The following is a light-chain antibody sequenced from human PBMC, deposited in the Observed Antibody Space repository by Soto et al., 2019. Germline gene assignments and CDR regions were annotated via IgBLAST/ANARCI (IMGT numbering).Light chain of an antibody. CDR1: SSDVGGYNY. J-gene: IGLJ1*01. CDR2: EVS. V-gene: IGLV2-14*01. CDR3: SSYTSSSTPYV. Sequence: QSALTQPASVSGSPGQSITISCTGTSSDVGGYNYVSWYQQHPGKAPKLMIYEVSNRPSGVSNRFSGSKSGNTASLTISGHAAEDAAYYCCSSYTSSSTPYVFGTGTKVTVL.